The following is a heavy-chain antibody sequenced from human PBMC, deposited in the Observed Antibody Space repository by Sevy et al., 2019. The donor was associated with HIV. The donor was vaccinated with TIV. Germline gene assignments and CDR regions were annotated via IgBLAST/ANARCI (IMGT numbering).Heavy chain of an antibody. CDR2: ISGSGGST. CDR1: GFTFSSYA. CDR3: AKEGGRGYSYGLSPQYFDY. V-gene: IGHV3-23*01. J-gene: IGHJ4*02. D-gene: IGHD5-18*01. Sequence: GGSLRLSCAASGFTFSSYAMSWVRQAPGKGLEWVSAISGSGGSTYDVDSVKGRFTISRDNSKNTLYLQMNSLRAEDTAVYYCAKEGGRGYSYGLSPQYFDYWGQGTLVTVSS.